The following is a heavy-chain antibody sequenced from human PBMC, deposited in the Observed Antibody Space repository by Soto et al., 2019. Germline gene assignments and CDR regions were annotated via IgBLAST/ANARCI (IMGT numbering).Heavy chain of an antibody. Sequence: PGGSLRLSCVASGFTFSSYAMNWVRQAPGKGLEWVAFISYDGTYEYYVDSVKGRFAISRDNAKKTLFLQMNSLRADDTALYYCARDSGKYSSSAGYGYWGQGTLVTVSS. CDR2: ISYDGTYE. V-gene: IGHV3-30*03. D-gene: IGHD6-6*01. J-gene: IGHJ4*02. CDR3: ARDSGKYSSSAGYGY. CDR1: GFTFSSYA.